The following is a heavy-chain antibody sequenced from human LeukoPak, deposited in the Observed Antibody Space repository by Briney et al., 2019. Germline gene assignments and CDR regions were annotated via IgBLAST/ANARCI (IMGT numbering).Heavy chain of an antibody. CDR1: GYSFTSYW. J-gene: IGHJ3*02. D-gene: IGHD2-2*01. Sequence: GESLQISCKGSGYSFTSYWIGWVRQMPGKGLEWMGIIYPGDSDTRYSPSFQGQVTISADKSIGTAYLQWSSLKASDTAMYYCAKGYCSSTSCYVAFDIWGQGTMVTVSS. CDR2: IYPGDSDT. CDR3: AKGYCSSTSCYVAFDI. V-gene: IGHV5-51*01.